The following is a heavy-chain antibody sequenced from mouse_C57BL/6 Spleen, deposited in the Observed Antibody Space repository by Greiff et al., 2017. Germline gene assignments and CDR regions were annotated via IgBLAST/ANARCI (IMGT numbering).Heavy chain of an antibody. J-gene: IGHJ2*01. CDR1: GYTFTNYW. V-gene: IGHV1-63*01. Sequence: QVQLQQSGAELVRPGPSVKMSCKASGYTFTNYWLGWAKQRPGHGLEWIGDFYPGGGFTNYNEKFKGKATLTAAKSSSTAYMQFSSLTSEASAIYYGGRNYECDAGYYYGDWGQGTTLTV. CDR2: FYPGGGFT. CDR3: GRNYECDAGYYYGD. D-gene: IGHD2-4*01.